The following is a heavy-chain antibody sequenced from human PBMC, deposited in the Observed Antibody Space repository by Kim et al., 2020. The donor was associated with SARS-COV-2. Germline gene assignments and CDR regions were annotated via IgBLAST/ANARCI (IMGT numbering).Heavy chain of an antibody. CDR2: INSDGSST. Sequence: GGSLRLSCAASGFTFSSYWMHWVRQAPGKGLVWVSRINSDGSSTSYADSVKGRFTISRDNAKNTLYLQMNSLRAEDTAVYYCARRSADDAFDIWGQGTMVTLSA. CDR1: GFTFSSYW. D-gene: IGHD3-3*01. CDR3: ARRSADDAFDI. V-gene: IGHV3-74*01. J-gene: IGHJ3*02.